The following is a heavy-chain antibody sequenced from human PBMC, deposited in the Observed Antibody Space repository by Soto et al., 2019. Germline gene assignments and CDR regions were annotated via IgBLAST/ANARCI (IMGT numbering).Heavy chain of an antibody. CDR2: IYYSGST. Sequence: SETLSLTCTVSGGSISSYYWSWIRQPPGKGLEWIGYIYYSGSTNYNPSLKSRVTISVDTSKNQFSLKLSSVTAADTAVYYCARHGYSGYDGGIDYWGQGTLVTVSS. J-gene: IGHJ4*02. V-gene: IGHV4-59*08. D-gene: IGHD5-12*01. CDR1: GGSISSYY. CDR3: ARHGYSGYDGGIDY.